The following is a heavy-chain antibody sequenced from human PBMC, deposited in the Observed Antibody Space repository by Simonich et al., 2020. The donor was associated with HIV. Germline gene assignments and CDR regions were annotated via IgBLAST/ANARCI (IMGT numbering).Heavy chain of an antibody. CDR1: GGSISINSYF. CDR2: IYYGGST. Sequence: QLQLQESGPGLVKPSETLSLTCPVSGGSISINSYFWGWIRQPPGKGLEWIGSIYYGGSTYYNPSLKSRVTISVESSKNQFSLKLSSVTAADTAVYYCARAGYSGYDFDYWGQGTLVTVSS. V-gene: IGHV4-39*01. CDR3: ARAGYSGYDFDY. J-gene: IGHJ4*02. D-gene: IGHD5-12*01.